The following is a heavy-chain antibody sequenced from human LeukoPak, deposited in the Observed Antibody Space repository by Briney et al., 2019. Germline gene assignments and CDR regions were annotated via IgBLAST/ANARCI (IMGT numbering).Heavy chain of an antibody. CDR3: ARDGAFRIYDY. D-gene: IGHD3-3*02. CDR1: GFTFSSYW. J-gene: IGHJ4*02. CDR2: IKQDGNEK. V-gene: IGHV3-7*01. Sequence: PGGSLRLSCAASGFTFSSYWMTWVRQAPGKGLEWVASIKQDGNEKYYVDSVKGRFTISRDNARNSLYLQMSSLRADDTAVYYCARDGAFRIYDYLGQGTLVTVSS.